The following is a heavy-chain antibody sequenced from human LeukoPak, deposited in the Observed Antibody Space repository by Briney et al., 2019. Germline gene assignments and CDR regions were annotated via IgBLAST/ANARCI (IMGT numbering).Heavy chain of an antibody. D-gene: IGHD3-10*01. J-gene: IGHJ5*02. V-gene: IGHV1-18*04. CDR3: ARSDPKAVVRGVNVHWFDP. Sequence: ASVKVSCKASGYTFTSYGISWVRQAPGQRLEWMGWISAYNGNTNYAQKLQGRVTMTTDTSTSTAYMELRSLRSDDTAVYYCARSDPKAVVRGVNVHWFDPWGQGTLVTVSS. CDR2: ISAYNGNT. CDR1: GYTFTSYG.